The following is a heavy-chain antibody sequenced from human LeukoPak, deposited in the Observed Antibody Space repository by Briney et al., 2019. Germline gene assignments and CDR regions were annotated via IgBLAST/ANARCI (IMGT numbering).Heavy chain of an antibody. V-gene: IGHV1-3*02. CDR1: GYTFTSYA. J-gene: IGHJ4*02. CDR3: AGSHSYAFDS. CDR2: SNAGNGNT. Sequence: GASVKVSCKASGYTFTSYAIHWVRQAPGQRLEWMGWSNAGNGNTKYSQQFQGRVSITRDTSASTAYMDLSSLRAEDTAVYYCAGSHSYAFDSWGQGTLVTVSS. D-gene: IGHD2-21*01.